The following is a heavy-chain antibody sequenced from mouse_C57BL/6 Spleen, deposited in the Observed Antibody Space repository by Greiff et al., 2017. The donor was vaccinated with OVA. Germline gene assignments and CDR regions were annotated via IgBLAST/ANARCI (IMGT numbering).Heavy chain of an antibody. CDR1: GYTFTSYW. D-gene: IGHD2-5*01. V-gene: IGHV1-50*01. J-gene: IGHJ3*01. CDR2: IDPSGSYT. Sequence: QVQLQQPGAELVKPGASVKLSCKASGYTFTSYWMQWVKQRPGQGLEWIGEIDPSGSYTNYNQKFKGKATLTVDTSSSTAYMQRSSLTSEDSAVYYCARVHSNPFAYWGQGTLVTVSA. CDR3: ARVHSNPFAY.